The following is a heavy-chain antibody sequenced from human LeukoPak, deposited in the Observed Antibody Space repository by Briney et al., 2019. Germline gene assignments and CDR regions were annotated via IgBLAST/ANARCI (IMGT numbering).Heavy chain of an antibody. CDR1: GFMVSSFE. CDR3: VRNFDS. V-gene: IGHV3-48*03. CDR2: ISSGGTTI. J-gene: IGHJ4*02. Sequence: GGSLRLSCAASGFMVSSFEMNWVRQGPGKGLEWVSKISSGGTTIYYADSAKGRFTISRDNAKNSLYLQMNSLKAEDTAVYYCVRNFDSCGQGTLVTVSS.